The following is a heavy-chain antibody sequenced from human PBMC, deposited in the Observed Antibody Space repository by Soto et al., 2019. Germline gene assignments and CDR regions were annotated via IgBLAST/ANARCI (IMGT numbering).Heavy chain of an antibody. CDR1: GFTFSSYG. J-gene: IGHJ4*02. Sequence: QVQLVESGGGVVQPGRSLRLSCAASGFTFSSYGMHWVRQAPGKGLEWVAVISYDGSNKYYADSVKGRFTISRDNSKNTLYLQMNSLRAEDTAVYYCAKFLGHGLDADYWGQGTLVTVSS. CDR3: AKFLGHGLDADY. D-gene: IGHD6-19*01. V-gene: IGHV3-30*18. CDR2: ISYDGSNK.